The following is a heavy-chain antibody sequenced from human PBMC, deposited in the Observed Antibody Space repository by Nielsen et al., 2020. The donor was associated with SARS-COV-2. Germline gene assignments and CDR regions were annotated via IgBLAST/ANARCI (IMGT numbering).Heavy chain of an antibody. Sequence: GSLRLSCAASGFRFSDYYMTWIRQAPGKGLEWVSYISGRSTQTNYGDSVKGRFTISRDNAKNSLFLQMNSLIAEDTAVYYCARYDFWSGHRGGMDVWGQGTTVSVSS. V-gene: IGHV3-11*03. CDR3: ARYDFWSGHRGGMDV. D-gene: IGHD3-3*01. CDR1: GFRFSDYY. J-gene: IGHJ6*02. CDR2: ISGRSTQT.